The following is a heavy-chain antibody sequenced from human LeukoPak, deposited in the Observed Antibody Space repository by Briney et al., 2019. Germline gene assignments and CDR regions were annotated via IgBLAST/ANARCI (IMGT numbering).Heavy chain of an antibody. CDR2: INHSGST. J-gene: IGHJ3*02. CDR1: GGSFSGYY. V-gene: IGHV4-34*01. CDR3: ARAKTTVTTNAFDI. D-gene: IGHD4-11*01. Sequence: SETLSLTCAVYGGSFSGYYWSWIRQPPGKGLEWIGEINHSGSTNYSPSLKSRVTISVDTSKNQLSLKLSSVTAADTAVYYCARAKTTVTTNAFDIWGQGTMVTVSS.